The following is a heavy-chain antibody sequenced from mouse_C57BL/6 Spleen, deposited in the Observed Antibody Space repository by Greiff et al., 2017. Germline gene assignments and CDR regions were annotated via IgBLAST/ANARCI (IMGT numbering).Heavy chain of an antibody. CDR2: SRNKANDYTT. Sequence: EVNLVESGGGLVQSGRSLRLSCATSGFTFSDFYMEWVRQAPGKGLEWIAASRNKANDYTTEYSASVKGRFIVSRDTSQSILYLQMNALRAEDTAIYYCARDGLGAMDYWGQGTSVTVSS. CDR3: ARDGLGAMDY. D-gene: IGHD3-3*01. CDR1: GFTFSDFY. J-gene: IGHJ4*01. V-gene: IGHV7-1*01.